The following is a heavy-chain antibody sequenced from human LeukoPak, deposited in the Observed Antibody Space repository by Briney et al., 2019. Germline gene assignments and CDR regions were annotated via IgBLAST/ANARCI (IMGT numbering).Heavy chain of an antibody. CDR2: INHSGST. CDR1: GGSFSGYY. D-gene: IGHD6-19*01. CDR3: ARMGGSGWYPDPFDY. Sequence: SETLSLTCAVYGGSFSGYYWSWIRQPPGKGLEWIGEINHSGSTNYNPSLKSRVTISVDTSKNQFSLKLSSVTAADTAVYYCARMGGSGWYPDPFDYWGQGTLVTVSS. J-gene: IGHJ4*02. V-gene: IGHV4-34*01.